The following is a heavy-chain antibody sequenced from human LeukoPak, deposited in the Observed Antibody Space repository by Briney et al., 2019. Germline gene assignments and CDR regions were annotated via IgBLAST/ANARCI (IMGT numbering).Heavy chain of an antibody. Sequence: ASVKVSCKVSGYTLTELSMHWVRQAPGKGLEWMGGFVPEDGETIYAQKFQGRVTMTEDTSTDTAYMELSSLRSEDTAVYYCATSWRRSGSPSSQYYYYYYYMDVWGKGTTVTVSS. CDR1: GYTLTELS. CDR3: ATSWRRSGSPSSQYYYYYYYMDV. CDR2: FVPEDGET. J-gene: IGHJ6*03. D-gene: IGHD3-22*01. V-gene: IGHV1-24*01.